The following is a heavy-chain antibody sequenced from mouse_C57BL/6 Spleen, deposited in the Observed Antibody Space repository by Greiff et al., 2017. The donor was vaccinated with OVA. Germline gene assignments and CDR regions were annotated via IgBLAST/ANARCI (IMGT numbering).Heavy chain of an antibody. CDR3: ARWGYGSSYRYFDV. D-gene: IGHD1-1*01. V-gene: IGHV5-17*01. CDR2: ISSGSSTI. Sequence: DVKLVESGGGLVKPGGSLKLSCAASGFTFSDYGMHWVRQAPEKGLEWVAYISSGSSTIYYADTVKGRFTISRDNAKNTLFLQMTSLRSEDTAMYYGARWGYGSSYRYFDVWGTGTTVTVSS. J-gene: IGHJ1*03. CDR1: GFTFSDYG.